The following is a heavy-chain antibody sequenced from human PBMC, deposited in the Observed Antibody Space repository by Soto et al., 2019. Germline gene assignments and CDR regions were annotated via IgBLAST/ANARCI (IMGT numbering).Heavy chain of an antibody. Sequence: SETLSRTCVVSGNSISTTNWWSWVRQSPGKGLEWIGEIYHSGSTNYNPSLKSRVTISVDKSKNQFSLKLSSVTAADTAVYYCASHVRYHYDGRPSRQFDFWGQGTLVTVSS. CDR1: GNSISTTNW. D-gene: IGHD3-10*02. V-gene: IGHV4-4*02. J-gene: IGHJ4*02. CDR2: IYHSGST. CDR3: ASHVRYHYDGRPSRQFDF.